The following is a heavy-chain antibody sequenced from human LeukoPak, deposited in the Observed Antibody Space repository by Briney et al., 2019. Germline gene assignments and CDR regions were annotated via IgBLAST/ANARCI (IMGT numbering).Heavy chain of an antibody. CDR3: ARERGDADMSRGPAFDV. CDR1: GFTVSTNC. D-gene: IGHD2-21*01. CDR2: ICGDGRL. J-gene: IGHJ3*01. Sequence: GGSLRLSCAASGFTVSTNCVTWVRQAPGKGLEWVSVICGDGRLFYADSVKGRSSVSRDNSENTIYLQVTSLRADDTAVYFCARERGDADMSRGPAFDVWGQGTMVTVSS. V-gene: IGHV3-53*01.